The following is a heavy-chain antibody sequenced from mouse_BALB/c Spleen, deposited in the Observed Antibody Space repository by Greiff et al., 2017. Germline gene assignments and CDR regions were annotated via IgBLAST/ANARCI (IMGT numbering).Heavy chain of an antibody. Sequence: VQLQQSGAELAKPGASVKMSCKASGYTFTSYWMHWVKQRPGQGLEWIGYINPSTGYTEYNQKFKDKATLTADKSSSTAYMQLSSLTSEDSAVYYCARSGDMDAMDYWGQGTSVTVSS. CDR2: INPSTGYT. D-gene: IGHD3-3*01. CDR1: GYTFTSYW. V-gene: IGHV1-7*01. J-gene: IGHJ4*01. CDR3: ARSGDMDAMDY.